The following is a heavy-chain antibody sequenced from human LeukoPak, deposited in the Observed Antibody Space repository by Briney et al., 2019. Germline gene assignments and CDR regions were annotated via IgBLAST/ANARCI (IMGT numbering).Heavy chain of an antibody. Sequence: GGSLLLSCAASGFTFSSYWMHWVRPAPGKGLVWVSRINSDGSSTSYADSVKGRFTISRDNAKNTLYLQMNSLRAEDTAVYYCARVDSSGWYYYYGMDVWGKGTTVTVSS. D-gene: IGHD6-19*01. V-gene: IGHV3-74*01. CDR3: ARVDSSGWYYYYGMDV. J-gene: IGHJ6*04. CDR1: GFTFSSYW. CDR2: INSDGSST.